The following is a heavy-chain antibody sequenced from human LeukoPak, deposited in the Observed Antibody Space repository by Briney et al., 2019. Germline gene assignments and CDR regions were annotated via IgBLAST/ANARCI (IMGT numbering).Heavy chain of an antibody. CDR3: ARGPLTTGD. Sequence: SETLSLTCTVSGGSISSGGYYWSWIRQPPGKGLEWIGYIYHSGSTNYNPSLKSRVTISVDTSKNQFSLKLSSVTAADSAVYYCARGPLTTGDWGQGTLVTVSS. CDR1: GGSISSGGYY. V-gene: IGHV4-30-2*01. D-gene: IGHD4/OR15-4a*01. J-gene: IGHJ4*02. CDR2: IYHSGST.